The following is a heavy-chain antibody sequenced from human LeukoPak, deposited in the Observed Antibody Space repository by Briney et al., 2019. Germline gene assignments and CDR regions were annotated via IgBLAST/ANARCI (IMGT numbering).Heavy chain of an antibody. CDR1: GFTFSSYS. D-gene: IGHD1-7*01. CDR3: ARGPRYNWNSNYFPFDY. V-gene: IGHV3-21*01. Sequence: GGSLRLSCAASGFTFSSYSMNWVRQAPGKGLEWVSSINSDSSYIYYADSVKGRFTISRDNAKNLLYLQMNSLRAEDTAVYYCARGPRYNWNSNYFPFDYWGQGTLVTVSS. J-gene: IGHJ4*02. CDR2: INSDSSYI.